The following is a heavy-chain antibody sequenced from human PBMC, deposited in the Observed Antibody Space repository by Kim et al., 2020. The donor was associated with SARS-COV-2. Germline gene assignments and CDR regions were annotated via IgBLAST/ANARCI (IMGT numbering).Heavy chain of an antibody. V-gene: IGHV5-51*01. D-gene: IGHD6-13*01. CDR3: ARHGSSRIAAAGVDY. Sequence: GESLKISCKGSGYSFTSYWIGWVRQMPGKGLEWMGIIYPGDSDTRYSPSFQGQVTISADKSISTAYLQWSSLKASDTAMYYCARHGSSRIAAAGVDYWGQGTLVTVSS. CDR1: GYSFTSYW. CDR2: IYPGDSDT. J-gene: IGHJ4*02.